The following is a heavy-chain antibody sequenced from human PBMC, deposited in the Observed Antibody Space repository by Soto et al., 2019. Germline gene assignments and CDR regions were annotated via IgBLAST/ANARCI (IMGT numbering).Heavy chain of an antibody. CDR2: ISWNSGSI. J-gene: IGHJ4*02. V-gene: IGHV3-9*01. D-gene: IGHD3-10*01. CDR1: GFTFDDYA. Sequence: EVQLVESGGGLVQPGRSLRLSCAASGFTFDDYAMHWVRQAPVKGLEWVSGISWNSGSIGYADSVKGRFTISRDNAKNSLYLQMNSLRAEDTALYYCAKDSVALLWFGASDYWGQGTLVTVSS. CDR3: AKDSVALLWFGASDY.